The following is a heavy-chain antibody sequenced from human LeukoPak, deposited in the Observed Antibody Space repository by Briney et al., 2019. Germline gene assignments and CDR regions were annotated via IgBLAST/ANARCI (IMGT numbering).Heavy chain of an antibody. V-gene: IGHV3-74*01. Sequence: GGSLRLSCAASGFTLSTYWMHWVRQGPGKGLVWVSCINSDGSRTTYADSVKGRFTISRDNAKNTLYLQMNSLRAEDTAVYYCARDPTLYGMDVWGQGTTVTVSS. CDR3: ARDPTLYGMDV. D-gene: IGHD2/OR15-2a*01. J-gene: IGHJ6*02. CDR2: INSDGSRT. CDR1: GFTLSTYW.